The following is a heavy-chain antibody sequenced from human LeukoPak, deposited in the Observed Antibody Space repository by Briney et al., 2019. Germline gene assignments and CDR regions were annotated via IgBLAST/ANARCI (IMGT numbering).Heavy chain of an antibody. CDR1: SGSFSGYY. CDR2: IYGSGTT. D-gene: IGHD5-12*01. V-gene: IGHV4-59*10. CDR3: ARGMSAAYDYNWFDD. Sequence: SETLSLTCAVYSGSFSGYYWSWIRQSAGKGLEWIGRIYGSGTTRYNPSLESRVTMSVDTSKNQFSLKLSSMTAADTAVYFCARGMSAAYDYNWFDDWGQGTLVTVSS. J-gene: IGHJ5*02.